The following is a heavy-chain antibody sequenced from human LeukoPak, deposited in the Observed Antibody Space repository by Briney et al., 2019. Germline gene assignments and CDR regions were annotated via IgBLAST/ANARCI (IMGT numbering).Heavy chain of an antibody. V-gene: IGHV4-39*01. CDR2: IYYSGST. J-gene: IGHJ5*02. Sequence: SETLSLTCTVSGGSISSSSYYWGWLRQPPGKGLEWIGSIYYSGSTYYNPSLKSRVTISVDTSKNQFSLKLSSVTAADTAVYYCARPLPIADFWSGYSNWFDPWGQGTLVTVSS. CDR1: GGSISSSSYY. D-gene: IGHD3-3*01. CDR3: ARPLPIADFWSGYSNWFDP.